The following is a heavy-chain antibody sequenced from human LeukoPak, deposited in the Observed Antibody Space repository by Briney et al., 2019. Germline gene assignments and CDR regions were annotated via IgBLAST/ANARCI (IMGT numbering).Heavy chain of an antibody. CDR1: GGSISSSSYY. CDR3: ARIRITIFGVVIIERENWFDP. Sequence: ASETLSLTCTVSGGSISSSSYYWGWIRQPPGKGLEWIGSIYYSGSTYYNPSLKSRVTISVDTSKNQFSLKLSSVTAADTAVYYCARIRITIFGVVIIERENWFDPWGQGTLVTVSS. CDR2: IYYSGST. J-gene: IGHJ5*02. D-gene: IGHD3-3*01. V-gene: IGHV4-39*01.